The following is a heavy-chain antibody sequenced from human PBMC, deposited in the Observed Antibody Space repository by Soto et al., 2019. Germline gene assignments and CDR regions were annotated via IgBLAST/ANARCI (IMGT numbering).Heavy chain of an antibody. CDR1: GGSISSGDYS. D-gene: IGHD1-26*01. Sequence: SETLSLTCAVSGGSISSGDYSWSWIRQPPGKGLEWIGYIYHSGSTYYNPSLKSRVTISVDRSKNQFSLKLSSVTAADTAVYYCARPSGSYLYYFDYWGQGTLVTVSS. CDR3: ARPSGSYLYYFDY. CDR2: IYHSGST. J-gene: IGHJ4*02. V-gene: IGHV4-30-2*01.